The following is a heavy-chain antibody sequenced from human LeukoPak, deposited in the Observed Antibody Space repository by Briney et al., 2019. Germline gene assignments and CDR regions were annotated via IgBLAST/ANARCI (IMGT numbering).Heavy chain of an antibody. J-gene: IGHJ4*02. CDR3: ARKTYTSGLFDY. CDR2: IYHSGST. Sequence: SETLSLTCAVSGGSISSSYWWSWVRQPPGKGLEWIGEIYHSGSTNYNPSLKSRVTISVDKSKNQFSLKMTSVTAADTAVYFCARKTYTSGLFDYWGQGTHVTVSS. CDR1: GGSISSSYW. D-gene: IGHD5-18*01. V-gene: IGHV4-4*02.